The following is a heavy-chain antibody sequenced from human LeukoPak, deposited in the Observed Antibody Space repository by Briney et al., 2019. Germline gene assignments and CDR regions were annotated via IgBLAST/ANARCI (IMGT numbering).Heavy chain of an antibody. CDR1: GFTFDDYG. D-gene: IGHD7-27*01. J-gene: IGHJ3*02. Sequence: RPGGSLRLSCAASGFTFDDYGMSWVRQAPGKGLEWVSGINWNGGSTGYADSVKGRFTISRDNAKNTLYLQMNSLRAEDTAVYYCARVLLGTWGAFDIWGQGTMVTVSS. CDR2: INWNGGST. V-gene: IGHV3-20*04. CDR3: ARVLLGTWGAFDI.